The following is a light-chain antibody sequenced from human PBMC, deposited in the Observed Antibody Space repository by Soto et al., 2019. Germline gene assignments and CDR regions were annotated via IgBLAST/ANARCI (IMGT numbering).Light chain of an antibody. V-gene: IGLV2-14*01. Sequence: QSALTQPASVSGSPGQSITISCTGTSSDVGGYNYVSWYQQHTGKAPKVMIYDVSNRPSGVSNRFSGSKSGNTASLTISGLQAEDEGDYYCSSYTSSSTLVFGGGTQRTVL. CDR2: DVS. CDR3: SSYTSSSTLV. J-gene: IGLJ3*02. CDR1: SSDVGGYNY.